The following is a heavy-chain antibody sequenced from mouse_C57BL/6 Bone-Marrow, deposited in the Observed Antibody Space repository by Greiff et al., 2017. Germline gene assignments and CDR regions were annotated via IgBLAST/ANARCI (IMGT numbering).Heavy chain of an antibody. D-gene: IGHD2-3*01. V-gene: IGHV14-4*01. CDR1: GFNIKDDY. CDR2: IDPENGDT. Sequence: VQLQQSGAELVRPGASVKLSCTASGFNIKDDYMHWVKQRPEQGLEWSGWIDPENGDTEYASKFQGKATITADTSDNTTYLQLSSLTSEDTAVYYCTPDGYPFAYWGQGTLVTVSA. CDR3: TPDGYPFAY. J-gene: IGHJ3*01.